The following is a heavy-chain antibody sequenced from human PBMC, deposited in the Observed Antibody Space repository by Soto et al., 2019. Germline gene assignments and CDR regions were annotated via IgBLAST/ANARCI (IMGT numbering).Heavy chain of an antibody. CDR1: GGSFSGYY. V-gene: IGHV4-34*01. J-gene: IGHJ4*02. Sequence: SETLSLTCAVYGGSFSGYYWSWIRQPPGKGLEWIGEINHSGSTNYNPSLKSRVTISVDTSKNQFSLKLSSVTAADTAVYYCARKSPYWVVVAATSRSEYYFDYWGQGTLVTVSS. CDR2: INHSGST. CDR3: ARKSPYWVVVAATSRSEYYFDY. D-gene: IGHD2-15*01.